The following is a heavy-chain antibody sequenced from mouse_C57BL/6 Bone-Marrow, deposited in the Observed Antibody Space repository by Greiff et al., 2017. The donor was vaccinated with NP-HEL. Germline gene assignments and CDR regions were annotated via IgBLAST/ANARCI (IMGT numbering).Heavy chain of an antibody. CDR3: ARRDYYGSSQYFDV. CDR2: IYPGDGDT. D-gene: IGHD1-1*01. Sequence: QVQLQQSGPELVKPGASVKISCKASGYAFSSSWMNWVKQRPGKGLEWIGRIYPGDGDTNYNGKFKGKATLTADKSSSTAYMQLSSLTSEDSAVYFCARRDYYGSSQYFDVWGTGTTVTVSS. V-gene: IGHV1-82*01. J-gene: IGHJ1*03. CDR1: GYAFSSSW.